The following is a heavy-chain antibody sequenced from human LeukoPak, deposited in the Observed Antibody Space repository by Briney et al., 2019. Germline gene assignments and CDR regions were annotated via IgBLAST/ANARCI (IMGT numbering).Heavy chain of an antibody. J-gene: IGHJ4*02. D-gene: IGHD3-22*01. V-gene: IGHV4-34*01. CDR3: ARARDYYDSSGYYLYYFDY. Sequence: SETLSLTCTVSGGSISSYYWTWIRQPPGKGLEWIGEINHSGSTNYNPSLKSRVTISVDTSKNQFSLKLSSVTAADTAVYYCARARDYYDSSGYYLYYFDYWGQGTLVTVSS. CDR2: INHSGST. CDR1: GGSISSYY.